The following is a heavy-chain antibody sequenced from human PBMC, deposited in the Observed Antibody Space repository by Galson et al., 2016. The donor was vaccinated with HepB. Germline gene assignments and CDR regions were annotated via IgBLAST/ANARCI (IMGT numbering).Heavy chain of an antibody. J-gene: IGHJ5*02. V-gene: IGHV3-74*01. CDR3: VRDQSVVPATAYNWFDP. CDR1: GFAFSSHW. D-gene: IGHD2-21*02. CDR2: INSDGTIS. Sequence: SLRLSCAASGFAFSSHWMHWVRQAPGKGLMWVARINSDGTISNYADSVKGRFTISREDAKNTLYLEMNSLRAEDTAVYNWVRDQSVVPATAYNWFDPWGQGTLVTVSS.